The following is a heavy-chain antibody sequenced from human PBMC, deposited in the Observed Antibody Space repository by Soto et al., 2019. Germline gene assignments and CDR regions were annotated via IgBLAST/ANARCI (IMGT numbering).Heavy chain of an antibody. CDR1: GYTFSSYY. Sequence: ASVKVSCKASGYTFSSYYMHWVRQAPGQGLEWMGIINPSGGSTSYAQKFQGRVTMTRDTSTSTVYMELSSLRSEDTAVYYCASPYCSSTSCYYFRYAFDIWGQGTMVTVSS. J-gene: IGHJ3*02. CDR2: INPSGGST. V-gene: IGHV1-46*01. CDR3: ASPYCSSTSCYYFRYAFDI. D-gene: IGHD2-2*01.